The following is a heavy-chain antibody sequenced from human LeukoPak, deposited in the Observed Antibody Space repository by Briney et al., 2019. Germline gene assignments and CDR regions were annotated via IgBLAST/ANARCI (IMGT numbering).Heavy chain of an antibody. CDR1: GFAFSRFA. J-gene: IGHJ4*02. CDR3: AKDAHYYDSSGFFIPFDY. Sequence: GGSLRLSCSASGFAFSRFAMTWVRHLPGKGLDWVSTISGNGHQTYYGDSVKGRFSVSRDNSKNILYLQMDSLRADDSALYYFAKDAHYYDSSGFFIPFDYWGQGTLVTVSS. V-gene: IGHV3-23*01. D-gene: IGHD3-22*01. CDR2: ISGNGHQT.